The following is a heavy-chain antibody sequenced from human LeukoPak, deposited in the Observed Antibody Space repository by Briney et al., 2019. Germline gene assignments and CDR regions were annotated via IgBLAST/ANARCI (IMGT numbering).Heavy chain of an antibody. Sequence: PSETLSLTCTVSGGSISSYYWSWIRQPPGKGLEWIGEINHSGSTNYNPSLKSRVTISVDTSKNQFSLKLSSVTAADTAVYYCARGRYYDSSGYYYGPFDYWGQGTLVTVSS. CDR2: INHSGST. CDR1: GGSISSYY. D-gene: IGHD3-22*01. V-gene: IGHV4-34*01. CDR3: ARGRYYDSSGYYYGPFDY. J-gene: IGHJ4*02.